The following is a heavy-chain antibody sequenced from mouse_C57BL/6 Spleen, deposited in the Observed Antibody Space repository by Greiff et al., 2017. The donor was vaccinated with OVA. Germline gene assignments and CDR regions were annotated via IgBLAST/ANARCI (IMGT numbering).Heavy chain of an antibody. J-gene: IGHJ1*03. CDR3: ARAFITTVVATPGYFDV. Sequence: VQLQQSGPELVKPGASVKISCKASGYSFTDYNMNWVKQSNGKSLEWIGVINPNYGTTSYNQKFKGKATLTVDQSSSTAYMQLNSLTSEDSAVYYCARAFITTVVATPGYFDVWGTGTTVTVSS. V-gene: IGHV1-39*01. CDR1: GYSFTDYN. D-gene: IGHD1-1*01. CDR2: INPNYGTT.